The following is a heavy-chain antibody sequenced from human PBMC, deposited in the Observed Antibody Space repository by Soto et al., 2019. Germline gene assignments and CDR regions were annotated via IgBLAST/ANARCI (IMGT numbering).Heavy chain of an antibody. Sequence: GGSLRLSCAASGFTFSSYAMHWVRQAPGKGLEWVAVISYDGSNKYYADSVKGRFTISRDNSKNTLYLQMNSLRAEDTAVYYCARAYDILTEIDYWGQGTLVTVSS. CDR3: ARAYDILTEIDY. D-gene: IGHD3-9*01. CDR1: GFTFSSYA. CDR2: ISYDGSNK. J-gene: IGHJ4*02. V-gene: IGHV3-30-3*01.